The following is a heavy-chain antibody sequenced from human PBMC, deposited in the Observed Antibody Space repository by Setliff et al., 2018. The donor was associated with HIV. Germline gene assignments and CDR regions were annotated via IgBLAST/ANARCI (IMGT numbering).Heavy chain of an antibody. Sequence: NPSETLSLTCAVYGGSLSGYYWTWIRQPPGKGLEWIGEINHSGSTNYNPSLKSRVTISIDTSKNQFSLKLSSVTAADTAVYYCARNSQKGIQPLLLASWGPGTLVTVSS. CDR1: GGSLSGYY. CDR3: ARNSQKGIQPLLLAS. J-gene: IGHJ4*02. V-gene: IGHV4-34*01. CDR2: INHSGST. D-gene: IGHD1-1*01.